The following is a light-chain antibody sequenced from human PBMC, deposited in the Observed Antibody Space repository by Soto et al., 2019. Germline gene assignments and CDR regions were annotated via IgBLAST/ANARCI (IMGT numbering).Light chain of an antibody. CDR2: GAS. CDR3: QQYGSSPLT. CDR1: QSVSSSY. V-gene: IGKV3-20*01. Sequence: EIVLTQSPGTLSLSPGERATLSCRASQSVSSSYLAWYQQKPGQAPRLLIYGASSRATGIPDRFSGSGSGTDFTLTIRRLEPEDFAVYYCQQYGSSPLTFGGWTMVEIK. J-gene: IGKJ4*01.